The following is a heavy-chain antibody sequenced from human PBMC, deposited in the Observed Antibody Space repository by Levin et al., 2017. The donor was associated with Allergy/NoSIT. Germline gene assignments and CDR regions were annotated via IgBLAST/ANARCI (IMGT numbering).Heavy chain of an antibody. J-gene: IGHJ4*02. CDR1: GGSVSDGLYH. CDR3: TRLANGIPSDK. D-gene: IGHD1-1*01. Sequence: SETLSLTCSVSGGSVSDGLYHWGWIRQPPGKGLEWIASAYYLGNTYYNPSLKSRVTISVDTSKNQFSLTVTSVTAADTAVYDCTRLANGIPSDKWGQGTLVTGSS. V-gene: IGHV4-39*01. CDR2: AYYLGNT.